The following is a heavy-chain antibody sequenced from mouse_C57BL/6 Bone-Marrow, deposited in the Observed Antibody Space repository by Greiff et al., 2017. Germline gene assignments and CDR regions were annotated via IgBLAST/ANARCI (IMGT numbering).Heavy chain of an antibody. V-gene: IGHV1-53*01. J-gene: IGHJ4*01. CDR1: GYTFTSYW. CDR3: ASSLAYYSNYEDAMDY. CDR2: INPSNGGT. D-gene: IGHD2-5*01. Sequence: QVQLQQPGTELVKPGASVKLSCKASGYTFTSYWMHWVKQRPGQGLEWIGNINPSNGGTNYNEKFKSKATLTVDKSSSTAYMQLSSLTSEDSAVYYCASSLAYYSNYEDAMDYWGQGTSVTVSS.